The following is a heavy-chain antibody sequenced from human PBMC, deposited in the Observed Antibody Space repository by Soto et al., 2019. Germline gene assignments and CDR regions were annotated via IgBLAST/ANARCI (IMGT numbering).Heavy chain of an antibody. Sequence: QVQLVQSGAEVKKPGASVKVSCKASGYTFTSYGISWVRQAPGQGLEWMGWISAYNGNTNYAQKLQGRVTMTTDTSTSTAYMELRCLRSDDTAVYYCARDYDYIWGSYRLGPYFDYWGQGTLVTVSS. D-gene: IGHD3-16*02. CDR2: ISAYNGNT. V-gene: IGHV1-18*01. CDR1: GYTFTSYG. J-gene: IGHJ4*02. CDR3: ARDYDYIWGSYRLGPYFDY.